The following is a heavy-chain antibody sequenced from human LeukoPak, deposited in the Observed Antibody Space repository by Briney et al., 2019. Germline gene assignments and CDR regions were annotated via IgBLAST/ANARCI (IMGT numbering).Heavy chain of an antibody. D-gene: IGHD3-10*01. CDR1: GGSFSGYY. V-gene: IGHV4-34*01. CDR3: ARGRVYYYGSGSYYNVTEEQDY. CDR2: INHSEST. Sequence: PSETLSLTCAVYGGSFSGYYWSWIRQPPGKGLEWIGEINHSESTNYNPSLKSRVTISVDTSKNQFSLKLSYVTAADTAVYYCARGRVYYYGSGSYYNVTEEQDYWGQGTLVTVSS. J-gene: IGHJ4*02.